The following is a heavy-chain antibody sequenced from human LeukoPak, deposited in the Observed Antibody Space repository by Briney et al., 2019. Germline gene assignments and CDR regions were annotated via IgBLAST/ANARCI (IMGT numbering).Heavy chain of an antibody. J-gene: IGHJ4*02. CDR1: GGSISSYY. D-gene: IGHD3-10*01. V-gene: IGHV4-59*08. Sequence: SETLSLTCTVSGGSISSYYWSWIRQPPGKGLEWIGYIYYSGSTNYNPSLKSRVTISVDTSKNQFSLKLSSVTAADTAVYYCARIFFYGVYVDYWGQGTLVTVSS. CDR3: ARIFFYGVYVDY. CDR2: IYYSGST.